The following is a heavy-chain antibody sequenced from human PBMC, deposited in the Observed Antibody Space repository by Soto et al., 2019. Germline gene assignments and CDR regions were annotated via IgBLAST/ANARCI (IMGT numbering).Heavy chain of an antibody. J-gene: IGHJ4*02. D-gene: IGHD3-22*01. V-gene: IGHV5-10-1*01. CDR2: INPSDSHT. CDR3: ARNASYYVSSGYFGSY. Sequence: GESLKISGQGSGYTFTNRWITWVRQMPWKGLEWMGRINPSDSHTNYSPSFQGHVTMSVDKSISTAYLQWSSLKASDSAMYYCARNASYYVSSGYFGSYWGQGPLVTVSS. CDR1: GYTFTNRW.